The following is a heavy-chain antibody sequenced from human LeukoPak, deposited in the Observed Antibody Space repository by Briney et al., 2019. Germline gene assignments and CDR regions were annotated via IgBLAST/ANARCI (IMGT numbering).Heavy chain of an antibody. Sequence: ASVKVSCKASGGTFSSYAISWVRQAPGQGLEWMGGSIHIFGTANYAQKFQGRVTITTDESTSTAYMELSSLRSEDTAVYYCARNYGDYVYYFDYWGQGTLVTVSS. D-gene: IGHD4-17*01. J-gene: IGHJ4*02. CDR2: SIHIFGTA. V-gene: IGHV1-69*05. CDR1: GGTFSSYA. CDR3: ARNYGDYVYYFDY.